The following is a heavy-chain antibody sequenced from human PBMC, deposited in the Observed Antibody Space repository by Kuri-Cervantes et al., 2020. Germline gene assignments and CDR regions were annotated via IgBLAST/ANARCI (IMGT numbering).Heavy chain of an antibody. CDR3: ARHGLSGVLHP. CDR2: IYYTGNT. Sequence: GSLRLSCTVSGGSINISTYYWAWIRQPPGKGLEWIGTIYYTGNTYYSPSLKSRVTISADKSISTAYLQWSSLKASDTAMYYCARHGLSGVLHPWGQGTLVTVSS. V-gene: IGHV4-39*07. D-gene: IGHD7-27*01. CDR1: GGSINISTYY. J-gene: IGHJ5*02.